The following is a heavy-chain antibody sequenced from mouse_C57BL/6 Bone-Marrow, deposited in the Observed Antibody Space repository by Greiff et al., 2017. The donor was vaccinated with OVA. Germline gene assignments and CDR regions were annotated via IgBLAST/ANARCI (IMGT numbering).Heavy chain of an antibody. CDR1: EYEFPSHD. J-gene: IGHJ4*01. CDR3: ARQPRYSNYEGGYYAMDY. D-gene: IGHD2-5*01. Sequence: EVQRVESGGGLVQPGESLKLSCESNEYEFPSHDMSWVRKTPEKRLELVAAINSDGGSIYYPDTMERRFIISRDNTKKTLYLQMGRLRSEDTALYYCARQPRYSNYEGGYYAMDYWGQGTSVTVSS. V-gene: IGHV5-2*01. CDR2: INSDGGSI.